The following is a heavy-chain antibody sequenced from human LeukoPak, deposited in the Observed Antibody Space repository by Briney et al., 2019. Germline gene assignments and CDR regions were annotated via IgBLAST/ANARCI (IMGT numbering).Heavy chain of an antibody. CDR1: GFTFSSYW. D-gene: IGHD2-2*01. CDR2: INSDGSST. CDR3: ARALYCSSTSCLNGYSDY. J-gene: IGHJ4*02. Sequence: PGGSLRLSCAASGFTFSSYWMHWVRQAPGKGLVWVSRINSDGSSTSYADSVKGRFTISRDNAKNTLYLQMNSLRAEDTAVYYCARALYCSSTSCLNGYSDYWGQGTLVTVSS. V-gene: IGHV3-74*01.